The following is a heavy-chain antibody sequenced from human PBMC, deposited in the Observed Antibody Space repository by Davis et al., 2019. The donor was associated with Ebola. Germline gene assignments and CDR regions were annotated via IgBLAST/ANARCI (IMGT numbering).Heavy chain of an antibody. Sequence: SVKVSCKASGFTFTSSAVQWVRQARGQRLEWIGWIVVGSGNTNYAQKFQERVTITRDMSTSTAYMELSSLRSEDTAVYYCAAAPPPYAYCSGGSCYNSWGQGTLVTVSS. V-gene: IGHV1-58*01. CDR2: IVVGSGNT. CDR3: AAAPPPYAYCSGGSCYNS. CDR1: GFTFTSSA. D-gene: IGHD2-15*01. J-gene: IGHJ4*02.